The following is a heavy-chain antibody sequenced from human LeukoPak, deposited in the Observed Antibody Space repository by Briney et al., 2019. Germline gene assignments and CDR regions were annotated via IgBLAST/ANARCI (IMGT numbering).Heavy chain of an antibody. CDR3: AKDLWARYFEDYMDV. CDR1: GFTFSSYW. D-gene: IGHD3-9*01. CDR2: INSDGSST. V-gene: IGHV3-74*01. Sequence: PGGSLRLSCAASGFTFSSYWMHWVRQAPGKGLVWVSRINSDGSSTSYADSVKGRFTISRDNSKNTLYLQMNSLRAEDTAVYYCAKDLWARYFEDYMDVWGKGTTVTVSS. J-gene: IGHJ6*03.